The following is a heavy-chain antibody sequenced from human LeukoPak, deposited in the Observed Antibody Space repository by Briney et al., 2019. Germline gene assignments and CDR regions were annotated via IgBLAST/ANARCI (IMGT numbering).Heavy chain of an antibody. CDR2: ISSSGSTI. CDR3: ARDGRSSRITRAYYYMDV. J-gene: IGHJ6*03. Sequence: GGSLRLSCAASGFTFSSYWMSWVRQAPGKGLEWVSYISSSGSTIYYADSVKGRFTISRDNAKNSLYLQMNSLRAEDTAVYYCARDGRSSRITRAYYYMDVWGKGTTVTISS. V-gene: IGHV3-48*04. D-gene: IGHD3-10*01. CDR1: GFTFSSYW.